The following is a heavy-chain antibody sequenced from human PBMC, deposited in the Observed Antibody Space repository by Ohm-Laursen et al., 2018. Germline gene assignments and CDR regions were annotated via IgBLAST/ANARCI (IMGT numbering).Heavy chain of an antibody. J-gene: IGHJ4*02. CDR3: AKDDYDRVSSGYYFDY. CDR1: GFTFSSYA. D-gene: IGHD3-10*02. V-gene: IGHV3-21*01. CDR2: ISSTSNHI. Sequence: LSLTCAASGFTFSSYAMSWVRQAPGKGLEWVASISSTSNHIHYVDSVWGRFTISRDNAENSLYLEMNSLRVEDTAVYYCAKDDYDRVSSGYYFDYWGQGTLVSVSS.